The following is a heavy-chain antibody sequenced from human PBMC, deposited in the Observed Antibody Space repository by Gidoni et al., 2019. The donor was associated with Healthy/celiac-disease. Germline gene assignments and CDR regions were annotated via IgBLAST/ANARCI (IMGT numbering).Heavy chain of an antibody. CDR3: ARDPVIRSGSTVPGGDY. CDR1: GFTFSSYS. J-gene: IGHJ4*02. CDR2: ISSSSSYI. Sequence: EVQLVESGGGLVKPGGSLRLSCAASGFTFSSYSMNWVRQAPGKGLGCVSSISSSSSYIYYADSVKGRFTISRDNAKNSLYLQMNSLRAEDTAVYYCARDPVIRSGSTVPGGDYWGQGTLVTVSS. D-gene: IGHD3-3*01. V-gene: IGHV3-21*01.